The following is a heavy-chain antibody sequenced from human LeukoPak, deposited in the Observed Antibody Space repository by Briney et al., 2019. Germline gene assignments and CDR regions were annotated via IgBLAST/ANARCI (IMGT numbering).Heavy chain of an antibody. CDR1: GFTVSNYD. CDR2: ITGNGGST. V-gene: IGHV3-64D*09. Sequence: GGSLRLSCSASGFTVSNYDMPWVRQAPGKGLEYVSAITGNGGSTYYADSVRGRFTNSRDNSKNTLYLQMNSLRAEDTAVYYCMTSSSWYGDSWGQGTLVTVST. D-gene: IGHD6-13*01. CDR3: MTSSSWYGDS. J-gene: IGHJ4*02.